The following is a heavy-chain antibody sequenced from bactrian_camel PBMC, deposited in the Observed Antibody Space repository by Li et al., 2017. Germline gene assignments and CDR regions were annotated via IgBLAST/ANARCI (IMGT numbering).Heavy chain of an antibody. J-gene: IGHJ4*01. CDR1: EDISTFF. CDR2: MHSPGSET. D-gene: IGHD6*01. V-gene: IGHV3-2*01. Sequence: HVQLVESGGGSVQAGGSLKLSCVASEDISTFFVGWFRQVPGKGCEAIAIMHSPGSETYADSVTGRATISRDNAKITLYLQLNSLKTEDTAMYYCAAGYGGSWLDYWGQGTQVTVS. CDR3: AAGYGGSWLDY.